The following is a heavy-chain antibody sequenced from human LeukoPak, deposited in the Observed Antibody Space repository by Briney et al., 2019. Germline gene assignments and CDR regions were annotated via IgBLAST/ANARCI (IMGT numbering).Heavy chain of an antibody. J-gene: IGHJ4*02. CDR2: IYSGGNT. D-gene: IGHD1-1*01. CDR3: ARLVATTGRLYFDY. Sequence: PGGSLRLSCAASGFIVSSNYMGWVRQAPGKGLEYVSVIYSGGNTYYGGSVKGRFTISRDNSKNTIYPQMNSLRAEDTAVFYCARLVATTGRLYFDYWGQGNLVTVSS. CDR1: GFIVSSNY. V-gene: IGHV3-53*01.